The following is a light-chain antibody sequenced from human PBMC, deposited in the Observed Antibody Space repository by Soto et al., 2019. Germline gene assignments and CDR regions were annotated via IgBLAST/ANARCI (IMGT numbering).Light chain of an antibody. CDR1: QSVGYW. J-gene: IGKJ1*01. CDR2: DAS. V-gene: IGKV1-5*01. CDR3: QQYTLYLET. Sequence: IQMTQSPSTLSASVGDRVTITCRASQSVGYWLAWYQQKPGKAPQFLIYDASNLHDGVPSRFSGSGSGTEFTLTISGLQPDDFASYYCQQYTLYLETFGQGTKVEIK.